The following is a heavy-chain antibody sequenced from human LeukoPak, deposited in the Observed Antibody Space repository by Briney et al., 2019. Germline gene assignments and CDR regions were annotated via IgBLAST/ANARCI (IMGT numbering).Heavy chain of an antibody. CDR1: GGTFSSYA. CDR2: FIPVFGTA. Sequence: SVKVSCKASGGTFSSYAISWVRQAPGQGLEWMGGFIPVFGTANYAQKFQGRVTITADESTSTAYMELSSLGSEDTALYYCAKGGSSSDWFDPWGQGTLVTVYS. V-gene: IGHV1-69*13. D-gene: IGHD6-6*01. CDR3: AKGGSSSDWFDP. J-gene: IGHJ5*02.